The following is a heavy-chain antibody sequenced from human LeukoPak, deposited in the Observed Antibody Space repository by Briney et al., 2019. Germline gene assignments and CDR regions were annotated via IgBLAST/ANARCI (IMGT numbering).Heavy chain of an antibody. CDR3: ARRLGGYSYGYVYYYYYMDV. D-gene: IGHD5-18*01. J-gene: IGHJ6*03. V-gene: IGHV4-39*01. CDR1: GGSISSSSYY. Sequence: SETLSLTCTVSGGSISSSSYYWGWIRQPPGKGLEWIGSIYYSGSTYYNPSLKSRVTISVDTSKNQFSLKLSSVTAADTAVYYCARRLGGYSYGYVYYYYYMDVWGKGTTVTVSS. CDR2: IYYSGST.